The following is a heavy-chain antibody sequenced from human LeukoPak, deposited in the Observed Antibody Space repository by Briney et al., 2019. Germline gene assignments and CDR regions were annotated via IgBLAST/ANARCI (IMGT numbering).Heavy chain of an antibody. V-gene: IGHV6-1*01. D-gene: IGHD6-19*01. Sequence: SQTLSLTCALSGDSLSSNSAAWNWLRQSPSRGLEWLGSTYYRYKLYNDYAVSVKSRITINPDTSKNQFSLQLNSVTPEDTAVYYCARDWYSSGWDMYYGMDVWGQGTTVTVSS. CDR3: ARDWYSSGWDMYYGMDV. CDR1: GDSLSSNSAA. J-gene: IGHJ6*02. CDR2: TYYRYKLYN.